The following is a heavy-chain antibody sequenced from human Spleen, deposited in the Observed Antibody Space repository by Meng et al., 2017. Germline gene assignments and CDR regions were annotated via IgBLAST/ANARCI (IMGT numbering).Heavy chain of an antibody. CDR1: GYTFTSYA. D-gene: IGHD5-24*01. Sequence: ASVKVFCKASGYTFTSYAMHWVRQAPGQRPEWMGWINAANGYTKYSQRFQGRVIITRDTSASTSYMELSSLRSEDTAIYYCARDWNSRRGGDGFNYFAYWGQGTLVTVSS. CDR2: INAANGYT. CDR3: ARDWNSRRGGDGFNYFAY. J-gene: IGHJ4*02. V-gene: IGHV1-3*01.